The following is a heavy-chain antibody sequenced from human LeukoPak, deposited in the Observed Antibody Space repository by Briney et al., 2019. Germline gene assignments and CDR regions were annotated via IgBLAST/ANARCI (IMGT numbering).Heavy chain of an antibody. CDR2: IKSNLHGGET. J-gene: IGHJ6*01. V-gene: IGHV3-49*04. Sequence: GGSLRLFCRGSGVDFVEHSFTWVRQAPGRGLEWVGLIKSNLHGGETSYAASVAGRFTISRHDFTSRGFLRRDRMGIEDTGVYFCGRGLVVVVTNYMYGWGGGATVTVSS. CDR3: GRGLVVVVTNYMYG. CDR1: GVDFVEHS. D-gene: IGHD2-21*02.